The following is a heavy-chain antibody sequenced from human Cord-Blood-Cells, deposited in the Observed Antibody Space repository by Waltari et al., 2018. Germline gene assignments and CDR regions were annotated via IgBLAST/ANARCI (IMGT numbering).Heavy chain of an antibody. CDR3: AKVGGYSSSWYAFDI. Sequence: QVQLVESGGGVVQPGRSLRLSCAASGFTFSSYAMHWVRQAPGKGLEWVAVKSYDGSNKYYADSVKGRFTISRDNSKNTLYLQMNSLRAEDTAVYYCAKVGGYSSSWYAFDIWGQGTMVTVSS. V-gene: IGHV3-30-3*01. CDR1: GFTFSSYA. J-gene: IGHJ3*02. D-gene: IGHD6-13*01. CDR2: KSYDGSNK.